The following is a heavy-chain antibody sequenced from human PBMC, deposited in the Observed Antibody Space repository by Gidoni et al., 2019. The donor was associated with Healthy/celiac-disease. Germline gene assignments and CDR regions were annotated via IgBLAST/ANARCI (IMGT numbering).Heavy chain of an antibody. Sequence: QLQLQESGPGLVKPSETLSLTCTVSGGSISCSSYYWGWIRQPPGKGLEWIGSIYYSGSTYYNPSLKSRVTIAVDTSKNQFSRKLSSVTAADTAVYYCARHYYYDSSRAGRGDYWGQGTLVTVSS. CDR3: ARHYYYDSSRAGRGDY. D-gene: IGHD3-22*01. V-gene: IGHV4-39*01. J-gene: IGHJ4*02. CDR1: GGSISCSSYY. CDR2: IYYSGST.